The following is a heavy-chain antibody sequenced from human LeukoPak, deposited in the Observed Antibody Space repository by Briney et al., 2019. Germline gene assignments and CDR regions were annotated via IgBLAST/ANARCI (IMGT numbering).Heavy chain of an antibody. CDR1: GGSIRSYY. Sequence: KPSETLSLTCTVSGGSIRSYYWSWIRQPPGKGLEWIGDIFDSGSTNYNPSLKSRVTISVDTSKNQFSLKLSSVTAADTAVYYCARGPGTWYYYWGQGTLVTVPS. D-gene: IGHD6-13*01. CDR3: ARGPGTWYYY. V-gene: IGHV4-4*09. CDR2: IFDSGST. J-gene: IGHJ4*02.